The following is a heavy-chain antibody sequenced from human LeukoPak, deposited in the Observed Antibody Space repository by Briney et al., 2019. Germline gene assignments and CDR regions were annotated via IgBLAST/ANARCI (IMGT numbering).Heavy chain of an antibody. CDR1: GFTFSSYA. V-gene: IGHV3-30-3*01. Sequence: GGSLRLSCAASGFTFSSYAMHWVRPAPGKGLEWVAVISYDGSNKYYADSVKGRFTISRDNSKNTLYLQMNSLRAEDTAVYYCARTHYYDSSGIDYWGQGTLVTVPS. CDR2: ISYDGSNK. D-gene: IGHD3-22*01. J-gene: IGHJ4*02. CDR3: ARTHYYDSSGIDY.